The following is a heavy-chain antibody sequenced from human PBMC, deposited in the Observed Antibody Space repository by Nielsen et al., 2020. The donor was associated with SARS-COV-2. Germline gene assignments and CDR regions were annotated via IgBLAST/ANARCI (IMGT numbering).Heavy chain of an antibody. J-gene: IGHJ6*02. V-gene: IGHV3-74*01. D-gene: IGHD5-18*01. Sequence: GESLKISCAASGFTFSSYWMHWVRQAPGKGLVWVSRINSDGSSTSYADSVKGRFTISRDDSKSIAYLQMNSLKTEDTAVYYCTRGIQQLWLFSYYYYGMDVWGQGTTVTVSS. CDR3: TRGIQQLWLFSYYYYGMDV. CDR2: INSDGSST. CDR1: GFTFSSYW.